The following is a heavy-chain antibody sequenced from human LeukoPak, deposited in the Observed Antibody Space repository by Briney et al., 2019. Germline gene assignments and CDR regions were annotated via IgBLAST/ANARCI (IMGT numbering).Heavy chain of an antibody. V-gene: IGHV1-18*04. CDR1: GYTFTGYY. D-gene: IGHD3-22*01. CDR2: ISAYNGNT. Sequence: ASVKVSCKASGYTFTGYYMHWVRQAPGQGLEWMGWISAYNGNTNYAQKLQGRVTMTTDTSTSTAYMELRSLRSDDTAVYYCARADSSGYFGDDYWGQGTLVTVSS. CDR3: ARADSSGYFGDDY. J-gene: IGHJ4*02.